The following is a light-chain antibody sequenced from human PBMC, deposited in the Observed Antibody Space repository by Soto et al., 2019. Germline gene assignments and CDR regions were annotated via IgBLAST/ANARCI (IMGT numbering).Light chain of an antibody. Sequence: DIVMTQSPDSLAVSLGERATINCKSSQSVLYCSNNKNYLAWYQQKPGQPPKLLIYWASTRESGVPDRFSGSGSGTGFTLTISSLQAEDVAVYYCQQYFSTPLTFGGGTKVEIK. V-gene: IGKV4-1*01. CDR3: QQYFSTPLT. J-gene: IGKJ4*01. CDR2: WAS. CDR1: QSVLYCSNNKNY.